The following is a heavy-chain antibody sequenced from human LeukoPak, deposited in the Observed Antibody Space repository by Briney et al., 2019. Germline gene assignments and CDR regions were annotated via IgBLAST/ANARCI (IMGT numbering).Heavy chain of an antibody. V-gene: IGHV1-69*01. CDR2: IIPIFGTA. D-gene: IGHD1-26*01. CDR3: ARRIVGATDARPFDL. Sequence: GSSVKVSCKASGGTFSSYAISWVRQAPGQGLEWMGGIIPIFGTANYAQKFQGRVTITADESTSTAYMELSSLRSEDTAVYYCARRIVGATDARPFDLWGRGTLVTVSS. CDR1: GGTFSSYA. J-gene: IGHJ2*01.